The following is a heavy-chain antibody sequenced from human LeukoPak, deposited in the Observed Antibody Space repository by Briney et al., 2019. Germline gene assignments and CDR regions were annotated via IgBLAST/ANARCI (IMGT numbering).Heavy chain of an antibody. CDR1: GGSISSGSYY. CDR2: IYTSGST. Sequence: SETLSLTCTVSGGSISSGSYYWSWIRQPAGKGLEWIGRIYTSGSTNYNPSHKSRVTISVDTSKNQFSLKLSSVTATDTAVYYCARLSGYYPYYFDYWGQGTLVTVSS. CDR3: ARLSGYYPYYFDY. D-gene: IGHD3-22*01. J-gene: IGHJ4*02. V-gene: IGHV4-61*02.